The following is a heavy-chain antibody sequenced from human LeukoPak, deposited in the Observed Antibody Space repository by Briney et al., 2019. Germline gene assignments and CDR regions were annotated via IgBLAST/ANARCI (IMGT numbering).Heavy chain of an antibody. CDR1: AFTVSGYW. J-gene: IGHJ3*02. CDR2: IKQDGSEK. D-gene: IGHD6-19*01. Sequence: PGGSLRLSCAASAFTVSGYWMSWVRQAPGKGLEWVANIKQDGSEKYYVDSVKGRFTISRDNAKNSLHLQMNSLRAEDTAMYYCATSQRTSGWYGNAFDIWGQGTMVTVSS. CDR3: ATSQRTSGWYGNAFDI. V-gene: IGHV3-7*01.